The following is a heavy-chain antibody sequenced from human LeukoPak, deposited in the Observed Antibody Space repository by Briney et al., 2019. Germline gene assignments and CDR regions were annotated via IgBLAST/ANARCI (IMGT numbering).Heavy chain of an antibody. V-gene: IGHV3-21*01. CDR1: GFTFSSYA. CDR2: ISSSSSYI. CDR3: AREVRYSSGLYYFDY. D-gene: IGHD6-19*01. Sequence: GGSLRLSCAASGFTFSSYAMHWVRQAPGKGLEWVPSISSSSSYIYYADSVKGRFTISRDNAKNSLYLQMNSLRAEDTAVYYCAREVRYSSGLYYFDYWGQGTLVTVSS. J-gene: IGHJ4*02.